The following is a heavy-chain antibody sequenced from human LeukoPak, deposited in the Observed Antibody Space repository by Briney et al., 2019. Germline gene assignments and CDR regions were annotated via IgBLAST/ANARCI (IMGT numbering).Heavy chain of an antibody. J-gene: IGHJ6*02. CDR3: ATAGRAPSPWVGYYYGMDV. CDR1: GFTLSSYW. Sequence: GGSLRLSWAASGFTLSSYWMRWVRQAPGEGLEWVANIKQEGSEKYYVDSVKGRFTISRDNAKNSLYLQMNSLRAEDTAVYYCATAGRAPSPWVGYYYGMDVWGQGTTVTVSS. D-gene: IGHD7-27*01. V-gene: IGHV3-7*01. CDR2: IKQEGSEK.